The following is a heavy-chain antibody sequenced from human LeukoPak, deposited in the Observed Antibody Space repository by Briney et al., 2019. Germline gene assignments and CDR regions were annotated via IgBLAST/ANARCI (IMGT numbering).Heavy chain of an antibody. Sequence: GGSLRLSCAASGFTFSSYWMHWVRQAPGKGLVWVSRINSDGSSTSYADSVEGRFTISRDNAKNTLYLQMNSLRAEDTAVYYCARYLGNYYYYGMDVWGQGTTVTVSS. CDR3: ARYLGNYYYYGMDV. D-gene: IGHD6-13*01. CDR1: GFTFSSYW. J-gene: IGHJ6*02. V-gene: IGHV3-74*01. CDR2: INSDGSST.